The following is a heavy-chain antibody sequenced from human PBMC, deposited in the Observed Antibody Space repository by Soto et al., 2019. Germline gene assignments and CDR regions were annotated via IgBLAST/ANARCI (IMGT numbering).Heavy chain of an antibody. Sequence: GESLNLSCAASGFTFSSYGMHWVRQAPGKGLEWVAVIWYDGSNKYYADSVKGRFTISRDNSKNTLYLQMNSLRADDTAVYYCARGVAGTGFDLWGQGTLVTVSS. CDR1: GFTFSSYG. D-gene: IGHD6-19*01. CDR2: IWYDGSNK. V-gene: IGHV3-33*01. CDR3: ARGVAGTGFDL. J-gene: IGHJ4*02.